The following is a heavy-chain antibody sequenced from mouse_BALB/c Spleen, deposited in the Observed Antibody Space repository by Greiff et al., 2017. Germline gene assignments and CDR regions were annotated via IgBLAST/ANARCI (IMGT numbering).Heavy chain of an antibody. CDR3: ASIGSMITRDDY. J-gene: IGHJ2*01. Sequence: VQLQQSGAELVRSGASVKLSCTASGFNIKDYYMHWVKQRPEQGLEWIGRIDPANGNTKYDPKFQGKATITAETSSNTAYLQLSSLTSEDTAVYYCASIGSMITRDDYWGQGTTLTVSS. D-gene: IGHD2-4*01. CDR2: IDPANGNT. CDR1: GFNIKDYY. V-gene: IGHV14-3*02.